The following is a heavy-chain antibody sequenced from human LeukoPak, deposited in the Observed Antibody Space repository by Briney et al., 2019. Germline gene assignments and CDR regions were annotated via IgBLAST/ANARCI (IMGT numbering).Heavy chain of an antibody. Sequence: GGSLRLSCAASGFTFSSYAMSWVRQAPGKGLEWVSYISSSGSTIYYADSVKGRFTISRDNAKNSLYLQMNSLRAGDTAVYYCARTITMVRGVSAPDYWGQGTLVTVSS. CDR1: GFTFSSYA. CDR2: ISSSGSTI. CDR3: ARTITMVRGVSAPDY. V-gene: IGHV3-48*04. D-gene: IGHD3-10*01. J-gene: IGHJ4*02.